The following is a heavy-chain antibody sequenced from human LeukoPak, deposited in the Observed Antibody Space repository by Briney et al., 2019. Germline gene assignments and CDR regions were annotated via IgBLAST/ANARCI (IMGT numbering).Heavy chain of an antibody. CDR2: IKEDGSAK. J-gene: IGHJ4*02. Sequence: GGSLRLSCAASGFTFSSYWMTWVRQAPGQGLEWVANIKEDGSAKYHVDSVKGRFTISRDNAKNSLYLQMNSLRVEDTAVHYRTRDTGCSGGACYSFYDYWGQGTLVTVSS. CDR3: TRDTGCSGGACYSFYDY. V-gene: IGHV3-7*01. CDR1: GFTFSSYW. D-gene: IGHD2-21*01.